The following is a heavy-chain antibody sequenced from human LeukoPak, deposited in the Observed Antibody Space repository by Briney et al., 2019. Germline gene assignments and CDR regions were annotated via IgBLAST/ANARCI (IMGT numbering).Heavy chain of an antibody. Sequence: GGSLRLSCAASGFTFSSYSMNWVRQAPGKGLEWVSYISSSSSTIYYADSVKGRFTISRDNAKNSLYLQMNSLRAEDTAVYFCAKDRLEFYGSARYYFDSWGQGSLVTVSS. CDR1: GFTFSSYS. CDR3: AKDRLEFYGSARYYFDS. V-gene: IGHV3-48*01. J-gene: IGHJ4*02. D-gene: IGHD3-10*01. CDR2: ISSSSSTI.